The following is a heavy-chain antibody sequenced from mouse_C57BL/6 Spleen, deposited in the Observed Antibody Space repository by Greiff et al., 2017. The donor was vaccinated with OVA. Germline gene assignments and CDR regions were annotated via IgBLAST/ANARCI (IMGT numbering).Heavy chain of an antibody. Sequence: EVNVVESEGGLVQPGSSMKLSCTASGFTFSDYYMAWVRQVPEKGLEWVANINYDGSSTYYLDSLKSRFIISRDNAKNILYLQMSSLKSEDTATYYCARESMDYWGQGTSVTVSS. CDR1: GFTFSDYY. J-gene: IGHJ4*01. CDR2: INYDGSST. CDR3: ARESMDY. V-gene: IGHV5-16*01.